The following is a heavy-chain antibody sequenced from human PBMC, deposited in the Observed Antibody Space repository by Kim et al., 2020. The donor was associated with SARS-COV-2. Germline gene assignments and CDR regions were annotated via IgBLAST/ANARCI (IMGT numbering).Heavy chain of an antibody. CDR1: GFIFSDFG. CDR2: ISHHGGH. J-gene: IGHJ5*02. V-gene: IGHV3-30*03. CDR3: ARDHNRVVAIDL. D-gene: IGHD3-22*01. Sequence: GGSLRLSCVGSGFIFSDFGFHWVRQPPGKGLEWVAFISHHGGHSYADSVKGRFTISRDNSNTVYLQLNSLGAEDTATYYCARDHNRVVAIDLWGQGTRVTVSS.